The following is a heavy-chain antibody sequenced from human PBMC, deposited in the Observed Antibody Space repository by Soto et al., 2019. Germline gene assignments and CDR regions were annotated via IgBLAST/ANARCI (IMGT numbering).Heavy chain of an antibody. CDR3: AKDQVYYDSSGYFDY. V-gene: IGHV3-30*18. Sequence: QVQLVESGGGVVQPGRSLRLSCAASGFTFSSYGMHWVRQAPGKGLEWVAVISYDGSNKYYADSVKGRFTISRDNSKNTLYLQMNSLRAEDTAVYYCAKDQVYYDSSGYFDYWGQGTLVTFSS. D-gene: IGHD3-22*01. CDR2: ISYDGSNK. CDR1: GFTFSSYG. J-gene: IGHJ4*02.